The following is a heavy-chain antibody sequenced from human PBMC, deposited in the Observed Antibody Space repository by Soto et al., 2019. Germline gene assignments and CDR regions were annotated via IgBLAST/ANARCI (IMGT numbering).Heavy chain of an antibody. CDR2: IYYSGST. V-gene: IGHV4-59*01. CDR3: ARVHYDFWSGYYTDYYYYMDV. D-gene: IGHD3-3*01. J-gene: IGHJ6*03. Sequence: PSETLSLTCTVSGCSISSYYWSWIRQPPGKGLEWIGYIYYSGSTNYNPSLKSRVTISVDTSKNQFSLKLSSVTAADTAVYYCARVHYDFWSGYYTDYYYYMDVWGKGTTVTVSS. CDR1: GCSISSYY.